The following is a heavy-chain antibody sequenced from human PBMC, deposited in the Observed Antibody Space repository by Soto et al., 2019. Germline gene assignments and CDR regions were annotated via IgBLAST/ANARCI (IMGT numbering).Heavy chain of an antibody. CDR3: AGESGWTEPDY. D-gene: IGHD6-25*01. CDR1: GGSISNPSYY. CDR2: INHSGST. V-gene: IGHV4-39*07. Sequence: KPSETLSLTXTVSGGSISNPSYYWGWVRQPPGKGLEWIGEINHSGSTNYNPSLKSRVTISVDTSKNQFSLKLSSVTAADTAVYYCAGESGWTEPDYWGQGTLVTVSS. J-gene: IGHJ4*02.